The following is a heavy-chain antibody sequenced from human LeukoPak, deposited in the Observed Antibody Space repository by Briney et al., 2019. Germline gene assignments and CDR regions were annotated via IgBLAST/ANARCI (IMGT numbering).Heavy chain of an antibody. CDR3: AREQSGTRGWYTVDY. CDR1: GFTLSTYA. J-gene: IGHJ4*02. Sequence: GGPLRLSCAASGFTLSTYAITGVRQGPRKGLEWVSAIRPDGDRTYYANSVRGRFTISRDNSKDTVYLQINGLRGEDTAVYYCAREQSGTRGWYTVDYWGQGTLVTVSS. V-gene: IGHV3-23*01. D-gene: IGHD6-19*01. CDR2: IRPDGDRT.